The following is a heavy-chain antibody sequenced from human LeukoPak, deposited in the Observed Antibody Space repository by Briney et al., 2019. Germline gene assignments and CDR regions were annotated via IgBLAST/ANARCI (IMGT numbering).Heavy chain of an antibody. CDR2: ISYDGSNK. CDR1: GLTVSYNY. CDR3: AKGAATFDY. Sequence: GGSLRLSCAVSGLTVSYNYMGWVRQAPGKGLEWVAVISYDGSNKYYADSVKGRFTISRDNSKNTLYLQMNSLRAEDTAVYYCAKGAATFDYWGQGTLVTVSS. D-gene: IGHD6-13*01. J-gene: IGHJ4*02. V-gene: IGHV3-30*18.